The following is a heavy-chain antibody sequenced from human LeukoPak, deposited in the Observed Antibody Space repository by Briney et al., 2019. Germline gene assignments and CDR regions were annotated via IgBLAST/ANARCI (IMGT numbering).Heavy chain of an antibody. CDR2: IIPIFGTA. D-gene: IGHD6-13*01. V-gene: IGHV1-69*05. CDR1: GGTFSSYA. J-gene: IGHJ4*02. Sequence: SVKVSCNASGGTFSSYAISWVRQAPGQGLEWMGGIIPIFGTANYAQKFQGRVTITTDESTSTAYMELSSLRSEDTAVYYCASGYSSHPDYFDYWGQGTLVTVSS. CDR3: ASGYSSHPDYFDY.